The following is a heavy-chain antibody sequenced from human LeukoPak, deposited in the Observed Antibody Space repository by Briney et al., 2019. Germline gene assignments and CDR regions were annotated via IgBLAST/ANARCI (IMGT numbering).Heavy chain of an antibody. V-gene: IGHV1-8*01. CDR3: ARVPGFNYDFWSGYWGFDP. CDR1: GYTFTSYD. Sequence: ASVKVSCKASGYTFTSYDINWVRQATGQGLEWMGWMNPSSGNTGYAQKFQGRVTMTRNTSISTAYMELSSLRSEDTAVYYCARVPGFNYDFWSGYWGFDPWGQGTLVTVSS. CDR2: MNPSSGNT. D-gene: IGHD3-3*01. J-gene: IGHJ5*02.